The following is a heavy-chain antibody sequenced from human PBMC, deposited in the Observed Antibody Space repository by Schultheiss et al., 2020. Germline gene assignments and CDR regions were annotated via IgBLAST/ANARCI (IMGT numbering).Heavy chain of an antibody. J-gene: IGHJ5*02. Sequence: SETVSLTCTVSGGSISCGSYSWSWTRKPAGKGLEWLGRSYTRGSTNHNPSLKSRVTISVDTSKNPFSLKLSSVTAADTAVYYWAGVNLGDYVPIDYWFDPWGQGTLVTVTS. CDR3: AGVNLGDYVPIDYWFDP. V-gene: IGHV4-61*02. CDR1: GGSISCGSYS. D-gene: IGHD4-17*01. CDR2: SYTRGST.